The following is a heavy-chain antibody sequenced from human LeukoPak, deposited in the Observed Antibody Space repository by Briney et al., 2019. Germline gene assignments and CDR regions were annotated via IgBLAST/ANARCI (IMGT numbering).Heavy chain of an antibody. CDR1: GFTFSDYY. D-gene: IGHD2-8*02. Sequence: GGSLRLPCAASGFTFSDYYMSWIRQAPGKGLEWVSYISDSGTTIYYADSVKGRFTISRDNTKNSLYLQMNSLRAEDTAMYYCARTRGLYFFDYWGQGTLVTVSS. J-gene: IGHJ4*02. V-gene: IGHV3-11*01. CDR2: ISDSGTTI. CDR3: ARTRGLYFFDY.